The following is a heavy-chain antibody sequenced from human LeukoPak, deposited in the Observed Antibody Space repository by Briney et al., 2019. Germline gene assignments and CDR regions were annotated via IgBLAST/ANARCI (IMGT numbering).Heavy chain of an antibody. CDR3: ARDSDSGYGPFAP. J-gene: IGHJ5*02. CDR1: GFTVSNNY. CDR2: IHSGGTT. Sequence: GGSLRLSCAASGFTVSNNYMSWVRQAPRKGPEWVSVIHSGGTTNYADSVQGRFTISRDNSKTTVYLHMNSLRAEDTAVYYCARDSDSGYGPFAPWGQGTLVTVSS. V-gene: IGHV3-53*01. D-gene: IGHD5-12*01.